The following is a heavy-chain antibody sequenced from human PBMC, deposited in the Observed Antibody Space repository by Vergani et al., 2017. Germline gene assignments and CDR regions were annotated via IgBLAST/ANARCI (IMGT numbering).Heavy chain of an antibody. V-gene: IGHV5-51*01. Sequence: EVQLVQSGAEVKKPGESLKISCKGSGYSFTSYWIGWVRQMPGKGLEWMGIIYPGDSDTRYSPSFQGQVTISADKSISTAYLQWSSLKASDTAIYYCARHRIAAAGNKRGYYFDYWGQGTLVTVSS. D-gene: IGHD6-13*01. CDR2: IYPGDSDT. CDR3: ARHRIAAAGNKRGYYFDY. CDR1: GYSFTSYW. J-gene: IGHJ4*02.